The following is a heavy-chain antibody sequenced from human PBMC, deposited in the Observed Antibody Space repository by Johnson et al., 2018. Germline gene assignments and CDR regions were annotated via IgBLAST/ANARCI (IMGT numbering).Heavy chain of an antibody. Sequence: VQLVESGGGLVQPGGSLRLSCAASGFSFSTYAMNWVRQAPGKGLEWVSTIVGSGGTTYYADSVNGRFTISRDNSKDTVELQMNSVSAEDTAVYYCAKDPAYSSVTDGAFDIWGQGTMVTVSS. J-gene: IGHJ3*02. CDR1: GFSFSTYA. CDR3: AKDPAYSSVTDGAFDI. V-gene: IGHV3-23*04. CDR2: IVGSGGTT. D-gene: IGHD3-22*01.